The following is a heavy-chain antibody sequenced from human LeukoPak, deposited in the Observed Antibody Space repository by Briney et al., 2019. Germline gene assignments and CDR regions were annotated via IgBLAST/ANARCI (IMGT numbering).Heavy chain of an antibody. CDR3: ASASSHRTAAGGDY. CDR2: INGDGGSR. D-gene: IGHD6-13*01. Sequence: PGGSLRLSCAASGFTFSTYWMHWVRQAPGKGLVWVSRINGDGGSRNYADPVKGRSTISRDNAKNTLYLQMSSLRVEDTAVYYCASASSHRTAAGGDYWGQGTLVTVSS. CDR1: GFTFSTYW. J-gene: IGHJ4*02. V-gene: IGHV3-74*01.